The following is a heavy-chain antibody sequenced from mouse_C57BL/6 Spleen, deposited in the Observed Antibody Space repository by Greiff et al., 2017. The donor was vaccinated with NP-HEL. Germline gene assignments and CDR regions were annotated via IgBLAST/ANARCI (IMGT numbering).Heavy chain of an antibody. CDR1: GFTFNDYY. J-gene: IGHJ3*01. V-gene: IGHV14-2*01. D-gene: IGHD4-1*01. CDR2: IDPEDGET. Sequence: VQLKQSGAELVKPGASVKLSCTASGFTFNDYYMHWVKQRTEQGLEWIGRIDPEDGETKYAPKFQGKATITEDTPSNTAYLQLSSLTSEDTAVYYCAVTGREFAYWGQGTLVTVSA. CDR3: AVTGREFAY.